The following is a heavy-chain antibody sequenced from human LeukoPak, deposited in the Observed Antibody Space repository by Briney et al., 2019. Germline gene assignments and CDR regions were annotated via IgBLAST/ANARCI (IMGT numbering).Heavy chain of an antibody. V-gene: IGHV4-4*02. CDR3: ARDLKGGYFDY. Sequence: KPSGTLSLTCAVSGGSISSSNWWSWVRQPPGKGLEWIGEIYHSGSTNYNPSLKSRVTISVDNSKNQFSLNLSSVTAADTALYYCARDLKGGYFDYWGQGTLVTVSS. CDR2: IYHSGST. J-gene: IGHJ4*02. D-gene: IGHD1-26*01. CDR1: GGSISSSNW.